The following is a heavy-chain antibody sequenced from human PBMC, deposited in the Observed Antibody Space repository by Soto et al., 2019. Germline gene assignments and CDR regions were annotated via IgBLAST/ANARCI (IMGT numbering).Heavy chain of an antibody. CDR2: ISGGGGSI. V-gene: IGHV3-23*01. CDR1: GFNFNTYA. Sequence: GGSLRLSCAASGFNFNTYAMSWVRQAPGEGLEWVSGISGGGGSIHYVDSVKGRFTISRDNSKNTLYLQMNSLRGEDTAVYYCAKGKSSNYVSHAFDVWGQGTMVTVSS. D-gene: IGHD3-10*02. J-gene: IGHJ3*01. CDR3: AKGKSSNYVSHAFDV.